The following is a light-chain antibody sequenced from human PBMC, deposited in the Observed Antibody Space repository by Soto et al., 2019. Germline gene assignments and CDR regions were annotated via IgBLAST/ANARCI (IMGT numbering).Light chain of an antibody. V-gene: IGKV3-20*01. CDR1: QSVSSNY. J-gene: IGKJ2*01. Sequence: DIVLTQSPGTLSLSPGERATLSCRASQSVSSNYLAWYQQKPGQAPRLLIYGASSRATGIPDRFSGSGSGTDFTLTISRLEPVDFAVYYCQQYGSTPRTFGQGTKLEIK. CDR2: GAS. CDR3: QQYGSTPRT.